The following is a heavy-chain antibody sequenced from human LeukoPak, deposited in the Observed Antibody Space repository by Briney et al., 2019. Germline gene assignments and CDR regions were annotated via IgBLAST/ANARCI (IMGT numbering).Heavy chain of an antibody. Sequence: PGRSLRLSCAASGFNFKNYDFHWVRQVAGKRLEWVAGIGTVADTSYPDSVMGRFTISRDNSKNTLYLQMNSLRAEDTAVYYCASSRYSGSSYYYYYMDVWGKGTTVTVSS. CDR2: IGTVADT. CDR3: ASSRYSGSSYYYYYMDV. V-gene: IGHV3-13*01. CDR1: GFNFKNYD. J-gene: IGHJ6*03. D-gene: IGHD1-26*01.